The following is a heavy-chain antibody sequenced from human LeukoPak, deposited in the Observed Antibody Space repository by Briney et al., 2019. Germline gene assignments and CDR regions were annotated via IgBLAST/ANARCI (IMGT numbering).Heavy chain of an antibody. CDR3: ARVGRDYVWGSYRQRYFDY. J-gene: IGHJ4*02. CDR1: GYTFTSYG. V-gene: IGHV1-18*01. CDR2: ISAYNGNT. Sequence: ASVKVSCKASGYTFTSYGISWVRQAPGQGLEWMGWISAYNGNTNYAQKLQGRVTMTTDTSTSTAYMELRSLRSDDTAVYYCARVGRDYVWGSYRQRYFDYWGQGTLVTVSS. D-gene: IGHD3-16*02.